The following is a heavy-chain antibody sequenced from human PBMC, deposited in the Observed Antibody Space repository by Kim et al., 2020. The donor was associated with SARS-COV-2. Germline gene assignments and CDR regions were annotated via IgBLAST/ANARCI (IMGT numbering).Heavy chain of an antibody. V-gene: IGHV3-11*05. CDR3: ASEFPGGPDY. J-gene: IGHJ4*02. Sequence: YTNYADSVKGRFTISRDNAKNSLYLQMNSLRAEDTAVYYCASEFPGGPDYWGQGTLVTVSS. CDR2: YT.